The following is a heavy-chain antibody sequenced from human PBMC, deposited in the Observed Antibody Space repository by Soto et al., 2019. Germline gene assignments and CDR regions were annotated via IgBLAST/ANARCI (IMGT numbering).Heavy chain of an antibody. Sequence: QVQLVESGGGVVQPGRSLRLSCAASGFTFSSYGMHWVRQAPGKGLEWVAVIWYDGSNKYYADSVKGRFTISIDNSKTTLYLQMNSLRAEDTAVYYCARDYLVAGPYGMDVWGQGTTVTVSS. D-gene: IGHD2-15*01. J-gene: IGHJ6*02. V-gene: IGHV3-33*01. CDR1: GFTFSSYG. CDR3: ARDYLVAGPYGMDV. CDR2: IWYDGSNK.